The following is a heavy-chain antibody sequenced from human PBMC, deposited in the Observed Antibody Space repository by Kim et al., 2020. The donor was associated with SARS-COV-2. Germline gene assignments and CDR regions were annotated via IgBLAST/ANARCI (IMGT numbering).Heavy chain of an antibody. J-gene: IGHJ4*02. CDR1: GFTFSSYS. Sequence: GGSLRLSCAASGFTFSSYSMNWVRQAPGKGLEWVSSISSSSSYIYYADSVKGRFTISRDNAKNSLYLQMNSLRAEDTAVYYCARGKDFYDSSAYPPDFDYWGQGTLVTVSS. CDR2: ISSSSSYI. D-gene: IGHD3-22*01. CDR3: ARGKDFYDSSAYPPDFDY. V-gene: IGHV3-21*01.